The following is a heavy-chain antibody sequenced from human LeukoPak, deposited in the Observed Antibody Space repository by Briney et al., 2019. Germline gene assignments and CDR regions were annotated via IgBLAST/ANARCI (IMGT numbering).Heavy chain of an antibody. J-gene: IGHJ1*01. Sequence: GGSLRLSCAASGFTFSSYWMHWVRQAPGKGLVWVSRIKSDGSTRCADSVKGRFAISRDNAKNTVSLQMNSLRAEDTGVYYCARAPSEIGGYYPEYFRHWGQGTLVTVSP. CDR1: GFTFSSYW. D-gene: IGHD3-22*01. V-gene: IGHV3-74*01. CDR2: IKSDGST. CDR3: ARAPSEIGGYYPEYFRH.